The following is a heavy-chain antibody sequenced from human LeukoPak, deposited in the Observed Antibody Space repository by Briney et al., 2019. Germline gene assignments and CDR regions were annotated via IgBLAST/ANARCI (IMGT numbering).Heavy chain of an antibody. J-gene: IGHJ4*02. CDR3: AREVYGQWLVPGY. CDR2: INPSGGST. D-gene: IGHD6-19*01. V-gene: IGHV1-46*01. CDR1: GYTFTSYY. Sequence: GSVKVSCKASGYTFTSYYMHWVRQAPGQGLEWMGIINPSGGSTSYAQKFQGRVTMTRDMSTSTVYMELSSLRSEDTAVYYCAREVYGQWLVPGYWGQGTLVTVSS.